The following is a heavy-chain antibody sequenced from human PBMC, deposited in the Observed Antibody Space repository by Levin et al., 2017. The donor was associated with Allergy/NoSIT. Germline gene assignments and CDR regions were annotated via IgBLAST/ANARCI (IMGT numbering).Heavy chain of an antibody. CDR1: GFTFSDNW. D-gene: IGHD1-1*01. Sequence: GGSLRLSCAASGFTFSDNWMTWVRQAPGKGLEWVANIKGDGSETAYVDSVKGRFTISRDNAKKSLYLQMNSLRVEDTAVYYCARNEEGGTGGVTWGQGTLVTVSS. J-gene: IGHJ5*02. CDR2: IKGDGSET. V-gene: IGHV3-7*01. CDR3: ARNEEGGTGGVT.